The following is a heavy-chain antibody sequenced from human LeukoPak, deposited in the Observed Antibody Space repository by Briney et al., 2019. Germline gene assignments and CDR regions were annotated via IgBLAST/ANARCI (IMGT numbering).Heavy chain of an antibody. CDR2: IYYSGST. J-gene: IGHJ5*02. V-gene: IGHV4-61*08. CDR1: GGSISSGGYY. Sequence: SETLSLTCTVSGGSISSGGYYWSWIRQHPGKGLEWIGYIYYSGSTNYNPSLKSRVTISVDTSKKQFSLKLSSVTAADTAVYYCARLKAVAGTSDWFDPWGQGTLVTVSS. CDR3: ARLKAVAGTSDWFDP. D-gene: IGHD6-13*01.